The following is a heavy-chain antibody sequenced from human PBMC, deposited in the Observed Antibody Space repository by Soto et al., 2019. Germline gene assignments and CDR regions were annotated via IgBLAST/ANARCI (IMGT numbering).Heavy chain of an antibody. CDR3: AKRDRMEYYGSGGPWIYGMDV. D-gene: IGHD3-10*01. Sequence: EVQLLESGGGLVQPGGSLRLSCAASGFTFISYAMSWVRQAPGKGLEWVSAISGSGGSTYYADSVKGRFTISRDNSKNTLYPQMNSLRAEDTAVYYCAKRDRMEYYGSGGPWIYGMDVWGQGTTVTVSS. J-gene: IGHJ6*02. CDR2: ISGSGGST. V-gene: IGHV3-23*01. CDR1: GFTFISYA.